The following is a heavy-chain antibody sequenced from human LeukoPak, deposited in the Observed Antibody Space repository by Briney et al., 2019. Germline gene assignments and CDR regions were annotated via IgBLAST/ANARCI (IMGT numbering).Heavy chain of an antibody. Sequence: APVKVSCKASGYTFTSYGISWVRQAPGQGLEWMGWISAYNGNTNYAQKLQGRVTMTTDTSTSTAYMELRSLRSDDTAVYYCARDRRGGYYDPLDYWGQGTLVTVSS. CDR2: ISAYNGNT. J-gene: IGHJ4*02. V-gene: IGHV1-18*01. D-gene: IGHD3-22*01. CDR3: ARDRRGGYYDPLDY. CDR1: GYTFTSYG.